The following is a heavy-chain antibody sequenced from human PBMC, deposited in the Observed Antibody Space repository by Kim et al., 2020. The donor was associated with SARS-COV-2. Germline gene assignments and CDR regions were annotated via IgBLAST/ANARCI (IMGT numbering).Heavy chain of an antibody. CDR2: INHSGSG. D-gene: IGHD3-22*01. CDR3: AGSSLQPRSSGGFDY. V-gene: IGHV4-4*02. CDR1: GGSISSGNW. Sequence: SETRSLTCVVSGGSISSGNWCSWVRQPPGRGLEWIGEINHSGSGNDNPSLQRRVTLTVDKSKNKFSLKLSSVAAADAAVYYCAGSSLQPRSSGGFDYWGQGTLVTAS. J-gene: IGHJ4*02.